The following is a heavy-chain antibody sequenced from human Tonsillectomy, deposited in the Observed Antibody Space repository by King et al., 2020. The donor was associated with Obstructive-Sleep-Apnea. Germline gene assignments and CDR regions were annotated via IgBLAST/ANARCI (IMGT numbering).Heavy chain of an antibody. J-gene: IGHJ4*02. D-gene: IGHD6-19*01. V-gene: IGHV3-7*03. Sequence: VQLVESGGGLVQPGGSLRLSCAASGFSFSSYWMTWVRQAPGKGLEWGANIREDGSDKFYMDSVKGRFTISRDNAKNSLYLQFSSLRADDTAVYYCARALMAGYASGWSGVPGDYWGQGTLVTVSS. CDR2: IREDGSDK. CDR1: GFSFSSYW. CDR3: ARALMAGYASGWSGVPGDY.